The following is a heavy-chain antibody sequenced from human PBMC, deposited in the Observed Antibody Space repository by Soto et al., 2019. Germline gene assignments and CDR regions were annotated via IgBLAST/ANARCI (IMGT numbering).Heavy chain of an antibody. Sequence: QVQLVQSGAEGKKPGSSVKVSCQASGGTVSTKYAISWVRQAPGEGLEWMGGITPSFGTRDYAQRFQGRVTITADASTSIVYMELTSLRSQDTAVYYCATSPGFGGYYVVWGQGTLVTVSS. D-gene: IGHD3-10*02. CDR2: ITPSFGTR. CDR3: ATSPGFGGYYVV. J-gene: IGHJ4*02. CDR1: GGTVSTKYA. V-gene: IGHV1-69*01.